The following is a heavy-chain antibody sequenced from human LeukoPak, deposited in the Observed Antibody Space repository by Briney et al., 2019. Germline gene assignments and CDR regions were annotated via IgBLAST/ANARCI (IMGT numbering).Heavy chain of an antibody. CDR2: IRYDGSNK. CDR1: GFTFSSHD. J-gene: IGHJ4*02. V-gene: IGHV3-30*02. Sequence: GGSLRLSCAASGFTFSSHDMHWVRQAPGKGLEWVAFIRYDGSNKYYADSVKGRFTISRDNSKNTLYLQMNSLRAEDTAVYYCAKVSGSLRFFAYWGQGTLVTVSS. CDR3: AKVSGSLRFFAY. D-gene: IGHD3-10*01.